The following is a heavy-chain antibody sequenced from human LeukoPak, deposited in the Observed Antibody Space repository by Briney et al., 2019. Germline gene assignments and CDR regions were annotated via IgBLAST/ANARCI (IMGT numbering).Heavy chain of an antibody. CDR1: RYTFTSYY. Sequence: GASVKVSCKASRYTFTSYYMHWVRQAPGHELEWMGIINPSRGSTSYAQKFQGRVTMTTDTSTSTVYMELSSLRSEDTAVYYCATGHEWFDPWGEGSLVGV. D-gene: IGHD7-27*01. CDR2: INPSRGST. CDR3: ATGHEWFDP. V-gene: IGHV1-46*01. J-gene: IGHJ5*02.